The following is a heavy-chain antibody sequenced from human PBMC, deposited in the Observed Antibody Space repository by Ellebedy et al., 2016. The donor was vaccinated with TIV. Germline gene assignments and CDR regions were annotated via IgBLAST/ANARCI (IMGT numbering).Heavy chain of an antibody. CDR2: INHSGST. J-gene: IGHJ3*02. V-gene: IGHV4-34*01. Sequence: GSLRLXXAVYGGSFSGYYWSWIRQPPGKGLEWIGEINHSGSTNYNPSLKSRVTISVDTSKNQFSLKLSSVTAADTAVYYCARVGSVIIWGQGTMVTVSS. D-gene: IGHD3-10*01. CDR1: GGSFSGYY. CDR3: ARVGSVII.